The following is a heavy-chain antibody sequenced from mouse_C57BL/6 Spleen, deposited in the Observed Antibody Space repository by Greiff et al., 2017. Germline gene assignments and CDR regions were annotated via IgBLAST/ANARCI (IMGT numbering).Heavy chain of an antibody. Sequence: QVHVKQSGAELVRPGTSVKVSCKASGYAFTNYLIEWVKQRPGQGLEWIGVINPGSGGTNYNEKFKGKATLTADKSSSTAYMQLSSLTSDDSAVYFCARSGYYGSSYRDAMDYWGQGTSVTVSS. J-gene: IGHJ4*01. CDR3: ARSGYYGSSYRDAMDY. CDR1: GYAFTNYL. CDR2: INPGSGGT. D-gene: IGHD1-1*01. V-gene: IGHV1-54*01.